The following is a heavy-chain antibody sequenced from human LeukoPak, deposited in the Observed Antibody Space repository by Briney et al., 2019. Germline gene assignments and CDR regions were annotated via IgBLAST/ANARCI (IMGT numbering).Heavy chain of an antibody. CDR1: GLTFRSYS. Sequence: GGSLRLSCEASGLTFRSYSMNWVRQAPGKGLEWVSLISSGGGSTYYADSVRGRFTISRDNSRNTLYLQMNSLRAEDTAIYYCAKDPDDFWTEPPLEYWGQGTLVTVSS. D-gene: IGHD3/OR15-3a*01. CDR3: AKDPDDFWTEPPLEY. J-gene: IGHJ4*02. CDR2: ISSGGGST. V-gene: IGHV3-23*01.